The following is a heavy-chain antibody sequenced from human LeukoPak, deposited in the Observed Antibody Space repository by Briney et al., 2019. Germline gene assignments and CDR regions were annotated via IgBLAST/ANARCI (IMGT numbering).Heavy chain of an antibody. D-gene: IGHD2-2*01. CDR1: GGSFSGHY. CDR3: ARGRTGAAALDF. J-gene: IGHJ4*02. CDR2: STHSGST. Sequence: PSETLSLTCAVYGGSFSGHYWTCIRQPPGKGLEWIGESTHSGSTNYNPSLKRRVTISVDTSKNQFSLKLASVTAADTAVYHCARGRTGAAALDFWGPGTLVTVSS. V-gene: IGHV4-34*01.